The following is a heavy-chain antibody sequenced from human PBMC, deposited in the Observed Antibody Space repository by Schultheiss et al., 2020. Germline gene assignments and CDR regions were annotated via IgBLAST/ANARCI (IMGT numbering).Heavy chain of an antibody. CDR3: AGPFRRDYGDNF. D-gene: IGHD4-17*01. Sequence: ASVKVSCKASGYTFTGYYMHWVRQAPGQGLEWMGRINPNSGGTNYAQKFQGRVTMTRDTSISTAYMELNSLRAEDTAVYYCAGPFRRDYGDNFWGQGALVTVSS. J-gene: IGHJ4*02. V-gene: IGHV1-2*06. CDR2: INPNSGGT. CDR1: GYTFTGYY.